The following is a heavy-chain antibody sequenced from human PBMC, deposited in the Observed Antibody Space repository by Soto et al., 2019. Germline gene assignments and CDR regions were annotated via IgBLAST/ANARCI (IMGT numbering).Heavy chain of an antibody. CDR1: GYTFNSYA. CDR2: INAGNGNT. CDR3: ARDCSGGSCYSLSFDY. D-gene: IGHD2-15*01. J-gene: IGHJ4*02. V-gene: IGHV1-3*01. Sequence: VSVKVSSKASGYTFNSYAMHWVRQAPGQRLEWMGWINAGNGNTKYSQKFQGRVTITRDTSASTAYMELSSLRSEDTAVYYCARDCSGGSCYSLSFDYWGQGTLVTSPQ.